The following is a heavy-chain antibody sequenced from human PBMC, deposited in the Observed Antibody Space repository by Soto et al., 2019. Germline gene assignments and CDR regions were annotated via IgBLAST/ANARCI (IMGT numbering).Heavy chain of an antibody. CDR2: ITASGGGA. D-gene: IGHD6-19*01. Sequence: GGSLRLSCAASGFTFSSSAMSWVRQAPGKGLEWVSAITASGGGAYYADSVKGRFTISRDNSKNTLYLQMNSLRAEDTAIYYCAKSLAVTGKVDFGCWGQGTLVTVSS. V-gene: IGHV3-23*01. CDR1: GFTFSSSA. J-gene: IGHJ4*02. CDR3: AKSLAVTGKVDFGC.